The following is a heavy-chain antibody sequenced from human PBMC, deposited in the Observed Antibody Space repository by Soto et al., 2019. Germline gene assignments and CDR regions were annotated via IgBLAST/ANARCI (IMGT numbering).Heavy chain of an antibody. Sequence: SETLSLTCTVSGGSISSGGYYWSWIRQHPGKGLEWIGYIYYSGSTYYNPSLKSRVTISVDTSKNQFSLKLSSVTAADTAVYYCARVLGGYGDFDVRDNCFDPWGQGTLVTVSS. CDR2: IYYSGST. J-gene: IGHJ5*02. CDR3: ARVLGGYGDFDVRDNCFDP. CDR1: GGSISSGGYY. V-gene: IGHV4-31*03. D-gene: IGHD4-17*01.